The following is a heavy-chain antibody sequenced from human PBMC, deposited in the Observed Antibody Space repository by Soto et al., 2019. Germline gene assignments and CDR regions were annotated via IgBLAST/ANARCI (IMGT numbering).Heavy chain of an antibody. CDR3: ARLQDFATTPYFDY. Sequence: QVQLQQWGAGLLKPSETLSLTCAVYGGSFSGYYWSWIRQPPGKGLEWIGEINHSGSTNYNPSLKSRVTISVDTSKNQFSLKLSSVTAADTAVYYCARLQDFATTPYFDYWGQGTLVTVSS. CDR1: GGSFSGYY. CDR2: INHSGST. D-gene: IGHD5-12*01. J-gene: IGHJ4*02. V-gene: IGHV4-34*01.